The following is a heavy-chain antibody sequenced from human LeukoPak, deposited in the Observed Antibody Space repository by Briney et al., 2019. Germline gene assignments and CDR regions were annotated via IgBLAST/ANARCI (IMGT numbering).Heavy chain of an antibody. J-gene: IGHJ3*02. CDR3: ARLYRGDAFDI. D-gene: IGHD2-2*02. Sequence: SETLSLTCAMYGGSFSGYYWSWIRQPPGKGLEWIGEINHSGSTNYNPSLKSRVTISVDTSKNQFSLKLSSVTAADTAVYYCARLYRGDAFDIWGQGTMVTVSS. CDR1: GGSFSGYY. CDR2: INHSGST. V-gene: IGHV4-34*01.